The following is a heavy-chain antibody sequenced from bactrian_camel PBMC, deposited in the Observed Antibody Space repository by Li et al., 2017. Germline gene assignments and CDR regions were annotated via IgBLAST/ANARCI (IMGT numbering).Heavy chain of an antibody. V-gene: IGHV3S40*01. CDR2: INSGGGTT. CDR1: RFFAC. CDR3: KASRSWDCPSPSSGY. Sequence: VQLVESGGALVQAGGSLTLYCAASRFFACMGWFRQAPGKGLEWVSTINSGGGTTYYADSVKGRFTISRDNAKNTLYLQMNSLKPEDAAMYYCKASRSWDCPSPSSGYWGQGTQVTVS. J-gene: IGHJ4*01. D-gene: IGHD3*01.